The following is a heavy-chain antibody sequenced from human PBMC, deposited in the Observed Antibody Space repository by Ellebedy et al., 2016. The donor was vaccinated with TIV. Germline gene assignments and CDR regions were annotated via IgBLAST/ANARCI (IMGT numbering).Heavy chain of an antibody. J-gene: IGHJ4*02. CDR2: LSDRGGST. D-gene: IGHD4-23*01. CDR3: ASSLTTVVTIRYDY. CDR1: GFTFSSYA. V-gene: IGHV3-23*01. Sequence: PGGSLRLSCAASGFTFSSYAMSWVRQAPGKGLEWVSALSDRGGSTYYADSVKGRFTISRDNSKRTLYLQMNNLRAEETAVYYCASSLTTVVTIRYDYWGQGTLVTVSS.